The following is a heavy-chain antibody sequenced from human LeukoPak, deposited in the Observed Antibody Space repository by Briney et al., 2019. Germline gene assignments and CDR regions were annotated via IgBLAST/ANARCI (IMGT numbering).Heavy chain of an antibody. CDR3: AKDIGDNWNWDYYYYGMDV. J-gene: IGHJ6*02. CDR1: GFTSSSYG. CDR2: ISYDGSNK. Sequence: GGSLRLSCAASGFTSSSYGMHWVRQAPGKGLEWVAVISYDGSNKYYADSVKGRFTISRDNSKNTLYLQMNSLRAEDTAVHYCAKDIGDNWNWDYYYYGMDVWGQGTTVTVSS. D-gene: IGHD1-7*01. V-gene: IGHV3-30*18.